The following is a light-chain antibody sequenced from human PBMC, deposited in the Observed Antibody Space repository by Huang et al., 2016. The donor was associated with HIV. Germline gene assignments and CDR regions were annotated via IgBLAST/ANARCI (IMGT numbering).Light chain of an antibody. V-gene: IGKV3-15*01. Sequence: DIVMTQSPATLSVSPGERATLSCRASQSVSSNLAWYQQTPDQAPRLLISGASTRATGIPARFSGSGSGTKFTLTISSLQSEDFAVYYCQQFNNWPITFGQGTRLEIK. CDR2: GAS. J-gene: IGKJ5*01. CDR3: QQFNNWPIT. CDR1: QSVSSN.